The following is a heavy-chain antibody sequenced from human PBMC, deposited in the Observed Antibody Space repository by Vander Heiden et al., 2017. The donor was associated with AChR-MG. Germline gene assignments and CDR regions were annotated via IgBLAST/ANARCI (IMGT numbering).Heavy chain of an antibody. Sequence: EVQLVESGGGLVKPGGSLRLSCAASGFTLSSYSMSWVRQAPGKGLEWVSSISSSSSYIYYADSVKGRFTISRDNAKNSLYLQMNSLRAEDTAVYYCARVSECELLGAFDIWGQGTMVTVSS. CDR2: ISSSSSYI. J-gene: IGHJ3*02. D-gene: IGHD1-26*01. CDR3: ARVSECELLGAFDI. V-gene: IGHV3-21*01. CDR1: GFTLSSYS.